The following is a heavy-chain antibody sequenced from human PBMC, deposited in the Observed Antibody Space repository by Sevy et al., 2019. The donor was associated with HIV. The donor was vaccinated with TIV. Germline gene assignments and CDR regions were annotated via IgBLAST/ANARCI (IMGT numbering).Heavy chain of an antibody. CDR2: IWYDGSNK. V-gene: IGHV3-33*01. J-gene: IGHJ4*02. D-gene: IGHD6-19*01. CDR1: GFSFSSYG. Sequence: GGSLRLSCVASGFSFSSYGMHWVRQAPGKGLEWVAVIWYDGSNKEYADSVKGRFTMSRDNSKNTLYMQMNSLRAEDTAVYYCAREHIAVADIGYYFDHWGQGTLVTVSS. CDR3: AREHIAVADIGYYFDH.